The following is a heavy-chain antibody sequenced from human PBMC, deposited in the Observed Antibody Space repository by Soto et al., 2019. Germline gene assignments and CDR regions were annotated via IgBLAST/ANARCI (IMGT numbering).Heavy chain of an antibody. CDR1: GDSVSSYY. D-gene: IGHD3-22*01. J-gene: IGHJ5*02. CDR3: ARHLGYDSSGYLNWFDP. V-gene: IGHV4-59*08. Sequence: SETLSLTCTVSGDSVSSYYWSWIRQPPGKGLEWIGYIYYSGSTNYNPSLKSRGTISVDTSKTQFSLKLSSVTAADTAVYYCARHLGYDSSGYLNWFDPWGQGTLDTVSS. CDR2: IYYSGST.